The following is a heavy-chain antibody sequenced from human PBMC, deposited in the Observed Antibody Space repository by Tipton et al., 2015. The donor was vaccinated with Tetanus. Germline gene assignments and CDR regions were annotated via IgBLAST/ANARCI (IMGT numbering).Heavy chain of an antibody. CDR3: ARLTCSSPSCYYYYYYVDV. CDR2: IYYSGST. J-gene: IGHJ6*03. D-gene: IGHD2-2*01. Sequence: LTCSVSGDSIRSEDYYWGWIRQSPGKGLEWLGYIYYSGSTYNNPSLKSRVSISLDASKNQFSLSLNSVTAADSATYYCARLTCSSPSCYYYYYYVDVWGTGTAVAVSS. CDR1: GDSIRSEDYY. V-gene: IGHV4-30-4*01.